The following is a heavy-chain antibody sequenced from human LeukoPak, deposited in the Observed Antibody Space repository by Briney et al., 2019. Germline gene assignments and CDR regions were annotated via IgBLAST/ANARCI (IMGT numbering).Heavy chain of an antibody. Sequence: ASVKVSCKASGGSFSGYAFSWVRQAPGQGLEWMGWINPNSGGTNYAQKFQGRVTMTRDTSISTAYMELSRLRSDDTAVYYCARELLWFGESSGDYWGQGTLVTVSS. CDR2: INPNSGGT. CDR3: ARELLWFGESSGDY. V-gene: IGHV1-2*02. J-gene: IGHJ4*02. CDR1: GGSFSGYA. D-gene: IGHD3-10*01.